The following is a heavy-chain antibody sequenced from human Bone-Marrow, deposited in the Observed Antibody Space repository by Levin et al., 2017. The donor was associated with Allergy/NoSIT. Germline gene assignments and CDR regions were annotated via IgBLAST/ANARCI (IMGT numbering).Heavy chain of an antibody. V-gene: IGHV3-30*04. J-gene: IGHJ4*02. CDR3: SRGPFLTGPDF. D-gene: IGHD3/OR15-3a*01. Sequence: GLELLAVISYNENNKYYADSVRGRFTISRDNSKNTVHLQMDSLRPDDTALYFCSRGPFLTGPDFWGQGTLVAVSS. CDR2: ISYNENNK.